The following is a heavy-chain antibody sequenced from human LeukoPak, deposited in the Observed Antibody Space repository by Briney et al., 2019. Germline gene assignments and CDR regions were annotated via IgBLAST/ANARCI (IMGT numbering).Heavy chain of an antibody. V-gene: IGHV1-69*13. J-gene: IGHJ4*02. CDR2: IIPIFGTA. CDR1: GGTFSSYA. D-gene: IGHD5-12*01. Sequence: SVKVSCKASGGTFSSYAISWVRQAPGQGLEWMGGIIPIFGTADYAQKFQGRVTITADESTSTAYMELSSLRSEDTAVYYCARDSGYIGYVEVVWGQGTLVTVSS. CDR3: ARDSGYIGYVEVV.